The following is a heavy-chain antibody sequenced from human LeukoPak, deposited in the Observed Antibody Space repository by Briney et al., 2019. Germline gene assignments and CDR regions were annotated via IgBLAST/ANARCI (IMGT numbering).Heavy chain of an antibody. CDR2: ISTYNANT. CDR3: ARKTIAGGYNWFDP. D-gene: IGHD6-13*01. J-gene: IGHJ5*02. Sequence: ASVKVSCKASGYTFTYYGISWVRQAPGQGLEWMGWISTYNANTNYAQKLQGRVTMTTDTSTSTAYMELRSLRSDDTAVYYCARKTIAGGYNWFDPWGQGTLVTVSS. V-gene: IGHV1-18*01. CDR1: GYTFTYYG.